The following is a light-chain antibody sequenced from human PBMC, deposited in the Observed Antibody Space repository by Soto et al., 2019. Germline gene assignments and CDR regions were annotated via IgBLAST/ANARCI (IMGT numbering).Light chain of an antibody. J-gene: IGKJ1*01. Sequence: EIVVTQSPATLSVSPGERATLSCRAGQSVSSNLPWYQQKTGQAPRLLIYGASTRATGIPARFSGSGSGREFTLTISSLQSEDFSVYYCQQYNNGPRTFGQGTKGEIK. V-gene: IGKV3-15*01. CDR1: QSVSSN. CDR2: GAS. CDR3: QQYNNGPRT.